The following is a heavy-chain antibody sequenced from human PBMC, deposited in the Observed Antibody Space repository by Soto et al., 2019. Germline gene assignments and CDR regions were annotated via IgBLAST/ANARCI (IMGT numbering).Heavy chain of an antibody. CDR3: ARDEAVAATPIDY. CDR1: GGTFSSYT. V-gene: IGHV1-69*08. CDR2: IIPILGIA. Sequence: QVQLVQSGAEVKKPGSSVKVSCKASGGTFSSYTISWVRQAPGQGLEWMGRIIPILGIANYAQKFQGRVTITAEKSTSTAYMELSSLRSEDTAVYYCARDEAVAATPIDYWGQGTLVTVSS. D-gene: IGHD6-19*01. J-gene: IGHJ4*02.